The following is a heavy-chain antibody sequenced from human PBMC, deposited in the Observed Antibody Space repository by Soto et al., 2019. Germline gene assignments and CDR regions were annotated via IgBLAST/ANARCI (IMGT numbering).Heavy chain of an antibody. CDR3: ARSHIVVVVAANGE. V-gene: IGHV1-2*02. CDR2: INPNSGGT. Sequence: ASVKVSCKASGYTFTGYYMHWVRQAPGQGLEWMGWINPNSGGTNYAQKFQGRVTMTRDTSISTAYMELSRLRSYDTAVYYCARSHIVVVVAANGEWGQGTLVTVSS. D-gene: IGHD2-15*01. CDR1: GYTFTGYY. J-gene: IGHJ4*02.